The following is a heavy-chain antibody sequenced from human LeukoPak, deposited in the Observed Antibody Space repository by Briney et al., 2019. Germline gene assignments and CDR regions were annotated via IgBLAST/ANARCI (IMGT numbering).Heavy chain of an antibody. CDR2: TYYRSKWYN. J-gene: IGHJ5*02. D-gene: IGHD6-25*01. V-gene: IGHV6-1*01. CDR3: ARDSPPPYSSACTACWFDP. CDR1: GDSVSSNSAT. Sequence: SQTLSLTCAISGDSVSSNSATWNWIRQSPSRGLEWLGRTYYRSKWYNEYAVSVKSRITINPDTSKNQFSLKVTSVTAADTAVYYCARDSPPPYSSACTACWFDPWGQGTLVTVSS.